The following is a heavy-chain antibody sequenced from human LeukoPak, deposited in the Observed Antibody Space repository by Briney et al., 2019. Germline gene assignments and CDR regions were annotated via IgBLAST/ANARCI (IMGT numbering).Heavy chain of an antibody. Sequence: ASVKVSCKASGYTFTSYGISWVRQAPGQGLEWMGWISAYNGNTNYAQKLQGRVTMTTDTSTSTAYMELGSLRSDDTAVYYCARKEGRFLEFGSYFDYWGQGTLVTVSS. CDR2: ISAYNGNT. CDR1: GYTFTSYG. D-gene: IGHD3-3*01. J-gene: IGHJ4*02. V-gene: IGHV1-18*01. CDR3: ARKEGRFLEFGSYFDY.